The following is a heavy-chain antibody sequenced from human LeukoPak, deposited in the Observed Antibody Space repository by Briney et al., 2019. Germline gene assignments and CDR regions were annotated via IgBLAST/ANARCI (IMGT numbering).Heavy chain of an antibody. CDR1: GGSISSGGYY. V-gene: IGHV4-31*03. CDR3: ARRIAAAGTARPFDY. D-gene: IGHD6-13*01. J-gene: IGHJ4*02. Sequence: SETLSLTCTVSGGSISSGGYYWSWIRQHPGKDLEWIGYIYYSGSTYYNPSLKSRVTISVDTSKNQFSLKLSSVTAADTAVYYCARRIAAAGTARPFDYWGQGTLVTVSS. CDR2: IYYSGST.